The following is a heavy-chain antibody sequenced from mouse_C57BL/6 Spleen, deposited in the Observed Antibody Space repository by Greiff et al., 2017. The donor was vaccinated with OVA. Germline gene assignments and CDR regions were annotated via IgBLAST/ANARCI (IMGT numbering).Heavy chain of an antibody. V-gene: IGHV1-69*01. Sequence: QVQLQQPGAELVMPGASVKLSCKASGYTFTSYWMHWVKQRPGPGLEWIGEIDPSDSYTNYNQKFKGKSTLTVDKSSSTAYMQLSSLTSEDSAVYYCARRIYYYPYYAMDYWGQGTSVTVSS. CDR1: GYTFTSYW. CDR2: IDPSDSYT. D-gene: IGHD1-1*01. CDR3: ARRIYYYPYYAMDY. J-gene: IGHJ4*01.